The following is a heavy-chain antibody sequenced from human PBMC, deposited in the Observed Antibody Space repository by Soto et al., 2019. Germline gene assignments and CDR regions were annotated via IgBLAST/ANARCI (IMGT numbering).Heavy chain of an antibody. Sequence: PGGSLRLSCAASGFTFSSYWMSWVRQAPGKGLEWVASIGSSGGYIFYPDSVKGRLTIPRDNAKKSLDLQINGLRAEDTAVYYCAREKKHQSLGGRFGMDVWGQGTTVTVSS. CDR1: GFTFSSYW. CDR2: IGSSGGYI. V-gene: IGHV3-21*01. D-gene: IGHD2-2*01. CDR3: AREKKHQSLGGRFGMDV. J-gene: IGHJ6*02.